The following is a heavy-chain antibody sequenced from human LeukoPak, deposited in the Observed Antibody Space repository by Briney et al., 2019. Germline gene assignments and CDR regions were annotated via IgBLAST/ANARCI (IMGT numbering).Heavy chain of an antibody. CDR2: IRSKANSYAT. Sequence: GGSLRLSCAASGFTFSGSAMHWVRQASGKGLEGVGRIRSKANSYATAYAASVKGRVTISRDDSKNTAYLQMNSLKTEDTAVYYCTTRRPDAFDIWGQGTMVTVSS. V-gene: IGHV3-73*01. CDR1: GFTFSGSA. CDR3: TTRRPDAFDI. J-gene: IGHJ3*02.